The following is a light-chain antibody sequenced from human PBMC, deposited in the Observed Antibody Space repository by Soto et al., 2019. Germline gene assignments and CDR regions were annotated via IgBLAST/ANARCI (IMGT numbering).Light chain of an antibody. Sequence: QSALTQPASVSGSPGQSITISCTGTSSDVGGYNYVSWYQQYPGKAPKLMIYDVSNRPSGVSNRFSGSKSGNTASLTISGLQAEDEADYYCSSHTRSSTRVFGGGTKLTVL. CDR3: SSHTRSSTRV. V-gene: IGLV2-14*01. J-gene: IGLJ2*01. CDR1: SSDVGGYNY. CDR2: DVS.